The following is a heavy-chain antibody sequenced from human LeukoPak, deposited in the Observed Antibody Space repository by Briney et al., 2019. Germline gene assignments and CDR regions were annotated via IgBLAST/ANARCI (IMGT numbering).Heavy chain of an antibody. J-gene: IGHJ6*02. CDR2: IYPGDSDT. Sequence: PGESLKISCKGSGYSFINYWIAWVRQMPGKGLEYMGIIYPGDSDTRYSPSFQGQVTNSADKSISTAYLQWSSLKASDTAMYFCARPSRPNHYYYGMDVWGQGTTVTVSS. CDR3: ARPSRPNHYYYGMDV. D-gene: IGHD1-14*01. V-gene: IGHV5-51*01. CDR1: GYSFINYW.